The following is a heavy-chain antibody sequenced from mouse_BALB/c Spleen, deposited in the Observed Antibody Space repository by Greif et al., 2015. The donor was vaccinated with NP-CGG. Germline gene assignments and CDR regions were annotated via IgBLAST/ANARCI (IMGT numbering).Heavy chain of an antibody. Sequence: VKLMESGAELVRPGASVKLSCKASGYTFTSYWINWLKQSPGQGLEWIGNIYPFDSYTNNNQRFKDKATLTVDKSSSTVYMQRSSPTSEDSAVYYCTRGYRYDYWGQGTTLTVSS. J-gene: IGHJ2*01. CDR2: IYPFDSYT. CDR3: TRGYRYDY. D-gene: IGHD2-14*01. V-gene: IGHV1S126*01. CDR1: GYTFTSYW.